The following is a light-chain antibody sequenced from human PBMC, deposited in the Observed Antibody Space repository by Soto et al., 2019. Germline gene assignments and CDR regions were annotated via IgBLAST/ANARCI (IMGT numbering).Light chain of an antibody. J-gene: IGLJ1*01. V-gene: IGLV1-44*01. CDR2: SNN. CDR3: EAWDDSMNGLV. Sequence: SALTQPPSASGTPGQRVTISCSGSSSNIGSNTVNWYQQLPGTAPKLLIYSNNQRPSGVPDRFSGSKSGTSASLAISGLQSEDEADYYCEAWDDSMNGLVFGTGTKVTVL. CDR1: SSNIGSNT.